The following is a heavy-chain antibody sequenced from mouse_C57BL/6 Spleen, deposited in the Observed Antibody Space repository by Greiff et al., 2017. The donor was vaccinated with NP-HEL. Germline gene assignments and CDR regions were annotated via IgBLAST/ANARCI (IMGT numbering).Heavy chain of an antibody. CDR1: GYTFTSYW. Sequence: QVQLQQPGAELVRPGSSVKLSCKASGYTFTSYWMDWVKQRPGQGLEWIGNIYPSDSETHYNQKFKDKATLTVDKSSSTAYMQLSSLTSEDSAVYYCARSGGSSCGAYWGQGTLVTVSA. D-gene: IGHD1-1*01. V-gene: IGHV1-61*01. CDR2: IYPSDSET. CDR3: ARSGGSSCGAY. J-gene: IGHJ3*01.